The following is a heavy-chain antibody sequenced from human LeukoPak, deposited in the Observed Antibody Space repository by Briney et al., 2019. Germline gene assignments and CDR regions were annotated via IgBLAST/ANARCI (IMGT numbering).Heavy chain of an antibody. V-gene: IGHV3-64*01. J-gene: IGHJ4*02. CDR3: ASGGYSYGFDY. Sequence: GGSLRLSCAASGFTFSSYAMHWVRQAPGKGLEYVSAISSNGGSTYYANSVKGRFTISRDNSKNTLYLQMGSLRAEDMAVYYCASGGYSYGFDYWGQGTLVTVSS. D-gene: IGHD5-18*01. CDR1: GFTFSSYA. CDR2: ISSNGGST.